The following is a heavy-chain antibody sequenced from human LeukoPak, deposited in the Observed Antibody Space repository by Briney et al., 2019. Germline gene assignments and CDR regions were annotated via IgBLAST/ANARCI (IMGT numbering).Heavy chain of an antibody. CDR3: ANATFDS. CDR2: INPNSGGT. J-gene: IGHJ4*02. V-gene: IGHV1-2*02. Sequence: ASVKFSCKASGYTFTDYYMHWVRQAPGQGLEWMGWINPNSGGTNYAQKFQGRVTTTRDTSISTAYMELSRLRSDDTAVYYCANATFDSWGQGTLVTVSS. CDR1: GYTFTDYY.